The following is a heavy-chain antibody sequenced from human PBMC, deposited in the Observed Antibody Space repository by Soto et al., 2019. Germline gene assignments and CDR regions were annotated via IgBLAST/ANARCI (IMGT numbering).Heavy chain of an antibody. CDR3: ARCSPQYSSGWYVPHSRRLDYYYYGMDF. D-gene: IGHD6-19*01. CDR1: GGTFSSYA. J-gene: IGHJ6*02. CDR2: IIPIFGTA. Sequence: QVQLVQSGAEVKKPGSSVKVSCKASGGTFSSYAISWVRQAPGQGLEWMGGIIPIFGTANYAQKFQGRVTVTADESTSTSYMELSSLRSEDTAVYYCARCSPQYSSGWYVPHSRRLDYYYYGMDFWGQGTTVTVSS. V-gene: IGHV1-69*12.